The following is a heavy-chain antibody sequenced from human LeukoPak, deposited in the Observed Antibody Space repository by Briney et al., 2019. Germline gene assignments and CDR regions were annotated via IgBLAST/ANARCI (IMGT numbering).Heavy chain of an antibody. V-gene: IGHV5-51*01. D-gene: IGHD3-10*01. CDR2: IFPGDSVT. CDR3: ACATPYYYGSGSYYADY. J-gene: IGHJ4*02. Sequence: KPGESLKISCKGSGYSFTNYWIGWVRQMPGKGLEWMGIIFPGDSVTRYNPSFQGQVTISADKSISTAYLQWSSLKASDTAMYYCACATPYYYGSGSYYADYWGQGTLVAVSS. CDR1: GYSFTNYW.